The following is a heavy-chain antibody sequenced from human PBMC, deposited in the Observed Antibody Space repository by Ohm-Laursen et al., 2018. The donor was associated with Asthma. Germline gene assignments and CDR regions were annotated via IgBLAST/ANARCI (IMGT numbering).Heavy chain of an antibody. J-gene: IGHJ6*02. V-gene: IGHV3-30*19. Sequence: SLRLSCSASGFTFSSYGMHWVRQAPGKGLEWVAVGGSYYDGGLKHYADSVNGRFTVSRDDSKNTLYLQMNSLRAEDTAVYYCAKDRLHYYGMDVWGQGTTVTVSS. CDR2: GGSYYDGGLK. CDR1: GFTFSSYG. CDR3: AKDRLHYYGMDV.